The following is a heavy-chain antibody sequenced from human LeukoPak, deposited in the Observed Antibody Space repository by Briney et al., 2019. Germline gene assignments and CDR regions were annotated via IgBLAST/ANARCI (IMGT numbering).Heavy chain of an antibody. CDR2: IYYSGST. J-gene: IGHJ4*02. D-gene: IGHD1-26*01. V-gene: IGHV4-59*01. CDR1: GGSISSYY. Sequence: SETLSLTCTVSGGSISSYYWSWIRQPPGKGLEWIGYIYYSGSTNYNPSLKSRVTISVDTSKNQFSLKLSSVTAADTAVYYCARAYSGGIVRAPTIDYWGQGTLVTVSS. CDR3: ARAYSGGIVRAPTIDY.